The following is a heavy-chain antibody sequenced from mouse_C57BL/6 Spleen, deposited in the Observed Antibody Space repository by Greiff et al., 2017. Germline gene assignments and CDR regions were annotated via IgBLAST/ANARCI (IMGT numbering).Heavy chain of an antibody. Sequence: QVQLQQSGAELARPGASVKLSCKASGYTFTSYGISWVKQRTGQGLEWIGEIYPRSGNTYYNEKFKGKATLTADKSSSTAYMELRSLTSEDSAVYFCARGGSTVVARDYWGQGTTLTVSS. CDR1: GYTFTSYG. CDR2: IYPRSGNT. D-gene: IGHD1-1*01. CDR3: ARGGSTVVARDY. J-gene: IGHJ2*01. V-gene: IGHV1-81*01.